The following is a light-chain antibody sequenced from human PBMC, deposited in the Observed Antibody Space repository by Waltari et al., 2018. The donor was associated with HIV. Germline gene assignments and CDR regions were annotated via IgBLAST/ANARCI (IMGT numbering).Light chain of an antibody. CDR1: SPNLGAAYH. J-gene: IGLJ3*02. V-gene: IGLV1-40*01. Sequence: QSVLTQPPSLSGAPGQTVTIPCPGTSPNLGAAYHVHWYQQLPGTAPKLLIYGNTIRPSGVPDRFSGSKSGTSASLAITGLQADDEADYYCQSYDSSLSAWVFGGGTKLTVL. CDR2: GNT. CDR3: QSYDSSLSAWV.